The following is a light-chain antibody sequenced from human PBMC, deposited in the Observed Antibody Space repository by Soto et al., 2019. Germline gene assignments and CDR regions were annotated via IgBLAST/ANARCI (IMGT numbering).Light chain of an antibody. CDR3: QPLDSYPIT. J-gene: IGKJ5*01. CDR2: DAS. Sequence: DIQLTQSPSFLSASVGDRVTITCRASQGISSFLAWYQEKPGEAPKLLIYDASTLQSGVPSRFSGSGSGTDFTLTISSLQPEDFPTYSYQPLDSYPITFGQGTRLEIK. V-gene: IGKV1-9*01. CDR1: QGISSF.